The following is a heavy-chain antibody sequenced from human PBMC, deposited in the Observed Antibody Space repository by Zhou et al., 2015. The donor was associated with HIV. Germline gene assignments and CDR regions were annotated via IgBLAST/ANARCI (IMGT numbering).Heavy chain of an antibody. CDR3: AKDSGPVLDSGSGSYDF. D-gene: IGHD3-10*01. J-gene: IGHJ4*01. CDR1: GFTFSSFG. CDR2: ISYDGSDK. V-gene: IGHV3-30*18. Sequence: QVQLVESGGGVVQPGRSLRLSCAASGFTFSSFGIHWVRQAPGKGLEWVATISYDGSDKYYPDSVKGRFTISRVNSKNTLYLQMNSLRAEDTAVYYCAKDSGPVLDSGSGSYDFWGQGSLVTVSS.